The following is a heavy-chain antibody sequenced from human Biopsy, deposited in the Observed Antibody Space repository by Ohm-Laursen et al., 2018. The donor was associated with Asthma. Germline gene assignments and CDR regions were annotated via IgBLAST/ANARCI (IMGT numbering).Heavy chain of an antibody. CDR2: ISVYNGNT. Sequence: SVKVSCKASGYTFNSAGITWVRQAPGQGLEWMGWISVYNGNTKVAQKLQDKVTMITDTSTSTAYMELRSLRSDDTAVYFCARAVDYSHYYGIDVWGQGTTVTVS. D-gene: IGHD3-10*01. CDR1: GYTFNSAG. CDR3: ARAVDYSHYYGIDV. V-gene: IGHV1-18*01. J-gene: IGHJ6*02.